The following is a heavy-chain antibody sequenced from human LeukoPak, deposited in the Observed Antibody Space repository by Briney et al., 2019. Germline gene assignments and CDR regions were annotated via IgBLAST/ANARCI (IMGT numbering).Heavy chain of an antibody. CDR2: IVPIFGTA. J-gene: IGHJ6*03. D-gene: IGHD2-2*01. CDR3: ASWDCSSTSCYYYYYYMDV. CDR1: GGTFSSYA. V-gene: IGHV1-69*13. Sequence: PVKVSCKASGGTFSSYAISWVRQAPGQGLEWMGGIVPIFGTANYAQKFQGRVTITADESTSTAYMELSSLRSEDTAVYYCASWDCSSTSCYYYYYYMDVWGKGTTVTVSS.